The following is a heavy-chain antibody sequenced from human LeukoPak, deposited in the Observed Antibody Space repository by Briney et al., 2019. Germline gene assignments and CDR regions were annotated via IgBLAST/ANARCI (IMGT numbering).Heavy chain of an antibody. Sequence: SETLSLTCTVSGGSISSSSYYWGWIRQPPGKGLEWIGSIYYSGSTYYNPSLKSRVTISVDTSKNQFPLKLSSVTAADTAVYYCASYDFWSGYYYGYWGQGTLVTVSS. D-gene: IGHD3-3*01. CDR1: GGSISSSSYY. CDR3: ASYDFWSGYYYGY. CDR2: IYYSGST. J-gene: IGHJ4*02. V-gene: IGHV4-39*06.